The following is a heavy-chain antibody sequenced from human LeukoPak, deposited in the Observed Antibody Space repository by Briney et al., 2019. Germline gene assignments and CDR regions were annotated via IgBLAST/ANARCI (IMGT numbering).Heavy chain of an antibody. CDR2: IAYDGSDK. CDR3: AKFALRYCSGGSCHPFDY. V-gene: IGHV3-30*02. Sequence: GGSLRLSCAASGFAFSGYGMHWVRQAPGKGLEWVTYIAYDGSDKFYADSVRGRFTISRDNSKNTLYVQMNSLRAEDTAVYYCAKFALRYCSGGSCHPFDYWGQGTLVTASS. CDR1: GFAFSGYG. D-gene: IGHD2-15*01. J-gene: IGHJ4*02.